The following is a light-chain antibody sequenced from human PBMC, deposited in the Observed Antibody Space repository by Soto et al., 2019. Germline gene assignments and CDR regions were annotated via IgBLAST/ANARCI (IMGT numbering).Light chain of an antibody. CDR2: EAS. V-gene: IGKV3-11*01. Sequence: EIVLTQSRATLSLSPGERVTLSCRASQTVRSSLAWYQQKPGQAPRLIIYEASNRATGIPARFSGSGSGTDFTLTISGLEPEDFAVYYCQQHIGWPLTFGGGTKVEI. CDR3: QQHIGWPLT. CDR1: QTVRSS. J-gene: IGKJ4*01.